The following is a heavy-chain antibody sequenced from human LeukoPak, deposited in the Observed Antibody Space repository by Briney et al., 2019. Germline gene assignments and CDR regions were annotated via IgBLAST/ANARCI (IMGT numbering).Heavy chain of an antibody. D-gene: IGHD3-10*02. J-gene: IGHJ6*04. Sequence: GGSLRLSFAASGFTFSSYEMNWVRPAPGKGLEWVSYISSSGSTIYYADSVKGRFTISRDNAKNSLYLQMNSLRAEDTAVYYCAELGITMIGGVWGKGTTVTISS. CDR2: ISSSGSTI. CDR3: AELGITMIGGV. V-gene: IGHV3-48*03. CDR1: GFTFSSYE.